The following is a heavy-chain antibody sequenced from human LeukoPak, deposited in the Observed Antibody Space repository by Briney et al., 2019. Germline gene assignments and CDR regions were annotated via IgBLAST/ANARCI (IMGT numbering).Heavy chain of an antibody. V-gene: IGHV1-2*02. CDR2: VNANGGGT. CDR1: GYTFTGYY. CDR3: GGGGLWRPPRGY. D-gene: IGHD2-21*01. Sequence: ASVKVSCKASGYTFTGYYIHWVRQAPGQGLEWMGWVNANGGGTNYAQKFQGRVTMTRDTSTSTAYMELSRLRSDDTAVYYCGGGGLWRPPRGYGGQGPLVTVSS. J-gene: IGHJ4*02.